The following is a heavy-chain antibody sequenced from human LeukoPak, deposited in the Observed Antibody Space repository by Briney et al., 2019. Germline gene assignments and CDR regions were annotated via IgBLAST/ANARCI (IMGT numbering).Heavy chain of an antibody. D-gene: IGHD2-15*01. V-gene: IGHV4-38-2*01. CDR3: ARVQGYCSGGSCFRPHNWFDP. CDR2: IYHSGST. CDR1: VYSISSGYY. Sequence: SQTLSLTCAVSVYSISSGYYWGWIRQPPGKGLEWIGSIYHSGSTYYNPPLKSRVTISVDPSKNQFSLKLSSVTAADTAVYYCARVQGYCSGGSCFRPHNWFDPWGQGTLVTVSS. J-gene: IGHJ5*02.